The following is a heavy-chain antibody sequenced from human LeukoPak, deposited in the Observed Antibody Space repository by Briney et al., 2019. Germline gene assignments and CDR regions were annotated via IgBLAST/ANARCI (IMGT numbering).Heavy chain of an antibody. CDR3: ARLASSGYYSGSYYFMDV. CDR1: GYTFTSYS. D-gene: IGHD3-22*01. V-gene: IGHV7-4-1*02. Sequence: ASVKVSCKASGYTFTSYSMNWVRQAPGQGLQWMGWINTNTGNPTYAQGFTGRFVFSLDTSVSTAYLQISSLKAEDTAVYYCARLASSGYYSGSYYFMDVWGKGTTVTVSS. CDR2: INTNTGNP. J-gene: IGHJ6*03.